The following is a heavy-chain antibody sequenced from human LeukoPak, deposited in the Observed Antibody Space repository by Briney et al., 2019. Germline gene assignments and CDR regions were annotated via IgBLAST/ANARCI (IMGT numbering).Heavy chain of an antibody. J-gene: IGHJ2*01. V-gene: IGHV4-30-4*01. D-gene: IGHD5-24*01. CDR1: GGSISSGDYY. Sequence: SQTLSLTCTVSGGSISSGDYYWSWIRQPPGKGLEWIGCVYYSGCTCYTSSLKSRVTISADTSKNQFSLKLTSVTAADTAVYYCARGDGYNAWFFDLWGRGTLVTVSS. CDR3: ARGDGYNAWFFDL. CDR2: VYYSGCT.